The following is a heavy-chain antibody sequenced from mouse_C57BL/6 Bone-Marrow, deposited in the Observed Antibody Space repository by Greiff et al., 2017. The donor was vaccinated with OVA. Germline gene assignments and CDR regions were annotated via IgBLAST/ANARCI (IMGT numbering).Heavy chain of an antibody. CDR2: IDPNSGGT. Sequence: QVQLQQPGAELVKPGASVKLSCKASGYTFTSYWMHWVKQRPGRGLEWIGRIDPNSGGTKYNEKFKSKATLTVDKPSSTAYMQLSSLTSEDSAVYYCARRGRLRTWFAYWAKGLWSLSLQ. V-gene: IGHV1-72*01. CDR1: GYTFTSYW. J-gene: IGHJ3*01. D-gene: IGHD2-4*01. CDR3: ARRGRLRTWFAY.